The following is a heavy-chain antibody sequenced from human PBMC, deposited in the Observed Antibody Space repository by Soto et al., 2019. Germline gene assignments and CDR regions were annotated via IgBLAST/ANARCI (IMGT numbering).Heavy chain of an antibody. V-gene: IGHV3-30*03. CDR3: ATAPRQHWNYMVY. D-gene: IGHD1-7*01. J-gene: IGHJ4*02. Sequence: QVQLVESGGGVVQPGRSLRLSCAASGFTFSSYGMHWVRQAPGKGLEWVAVISYDGSNKYYADSVKGRFTISRDNSKNTLYLQMNSLRAEDTAVYYCATAPRQHWNYMVYWGQGTLVTVSS. CDR1: GFTFSSYG. CDR2: ISYDGSNK.